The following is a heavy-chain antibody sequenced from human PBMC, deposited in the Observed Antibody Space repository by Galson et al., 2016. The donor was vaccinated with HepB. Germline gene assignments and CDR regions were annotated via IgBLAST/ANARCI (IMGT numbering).Heavy chain of an antibody. J-gene: IGHJ4*02. CDR2: ISSSSTYI. Sequence: SLRLSCAASGFTFITYSMNWVRQAPGKGLEWVSFISSSSTYIYYADSVKGRFTISRDNAKNSLYLQMNSLRAEDTAVYYCTRGSGWTDNDYWGQGTLVTVSS. D-gene: IGHD6-19*01. V-gene: IGHV3-21*01. CDR1: GFTFITYS. CDR3: TRGSGWTDNDY.